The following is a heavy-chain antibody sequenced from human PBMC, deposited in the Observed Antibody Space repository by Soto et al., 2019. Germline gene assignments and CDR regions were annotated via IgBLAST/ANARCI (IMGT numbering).Heavy chain of an antibody. CDR3: ASGADYGSGIDS. CDR1: DGYITTHY. Sequence: QVQLLESGPGLVKPSETLSLICAVSDGYITTHYWSWLRQPPGKGLEGIGYIYYGGNTNYNPSLKSRVTISVDTSNNQFSLRLTSMTAADTAVYYCASGADYGSGIDSWGQGTLVTVSS. CDR2: IYYGGNT. D-gene: IGHD3-10*01. V-gene: IGHV4-59*11. J-gene: IGHJ4*02.